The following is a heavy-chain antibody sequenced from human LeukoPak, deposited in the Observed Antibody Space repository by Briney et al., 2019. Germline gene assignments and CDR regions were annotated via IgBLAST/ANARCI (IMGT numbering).Heavy chain of an antibody. J-gene: IGHJ6*03. V-gene: IGHV3-53*01. CDR2: IYSDGTT. D-gene: IGHD3-10*01. Sequence: GGFLRLSCAASGFTVFSNYMSWVRQAPGKGLEWVSVIYSDGTTYYADSVQGRSTISRDNSKNTVYLQMKSLRAEGTAVYFCARERSYYYYYMDVWGKGTTVTVSS. CDR1: GFTVFSNY. CDR3: ARERSYYYYYMDV.